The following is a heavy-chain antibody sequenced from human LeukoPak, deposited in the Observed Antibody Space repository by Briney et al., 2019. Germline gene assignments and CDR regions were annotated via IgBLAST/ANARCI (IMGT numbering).Heavy chain of an antibody. CDR2: ISGSGGST. Sequence: GGSLRLSCAASGFTFSNYAMSWVRQAPGKGLEWVSAISGSGGSTYYADSVKGRFTISRDNSKNTLYLQMNSLRAEDTAVYYCAKDTRAGKSLQWFGELLVGMDVWGQGTLVTVSS. CDR3: AKDTRAGKSLQWFGELLVGMDV. J-gene: IGHJ4*02. CDR1: GFTFSNYA. V-gene: IGHV3-23*01. D-gene: IGHD3-10*01.